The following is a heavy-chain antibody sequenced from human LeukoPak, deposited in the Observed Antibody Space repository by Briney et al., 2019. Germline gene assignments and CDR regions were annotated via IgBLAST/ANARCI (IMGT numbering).Heavy chain of an antibody. CDR2: IKQDKSEK. CDR1: GFTFTNYW. V-gene: IGHV3-7*01. D-gene: IGHD3-3*01. J-gene: IGHJ4*02. Sequence: GGSLRLSCAASGFTFTNYWMSWVRQAPGKGLELVANIKQDKSEKYYVDSVKGRFTISRDNAKNSLYLQMNSLRAEDTAVYYCARLREIPVFGVVTKSTSYFDYWGQGTLVTVSS. CDR3: ARLREIPVFGVVTKSTSYFDY.